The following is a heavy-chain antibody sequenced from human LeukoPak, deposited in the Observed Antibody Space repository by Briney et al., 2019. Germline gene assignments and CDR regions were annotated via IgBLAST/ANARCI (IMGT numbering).Heavy chain of an antibody. D-gene: IGHD1-26*01. V-gene: IGHV3-21*01. CDR3: AKDGTVGALDY. CDR2: ISSSSSYI. Sequence: GGSLRLSCAASGFTFSSYSMNWVRQAPGKGLEWVSSISSSSSYIYYADSVKGRFTISRDNSKNTLYLQMNSLRAEDTAVYYCAKDGTVGALDYWGQGTLVTVSS. J-gene: IGHJ4*02. CDR1: GFTFSSYS.